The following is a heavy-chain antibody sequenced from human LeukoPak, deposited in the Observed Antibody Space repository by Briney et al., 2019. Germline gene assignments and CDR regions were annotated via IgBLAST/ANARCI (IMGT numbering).Heavy chain of an antibody. Sequence: TSETLSLTCTVSGGSISSSSYYWGWIRQPPGKGLEWIGSIYYSGSTYYNPSLKSRVTISVDTSKNQFSLKLSSVTAADTAVYYCAREPITIFGVVTYRRYMDVWGKGTTVTVSS. CDR3: AREPITIFGVVTYRRYMDV. J-gene: IGHJ6*03. CDR2: IYYSGST. D-gene: IGHD3-3*01. V-gene: IGHV4-39*07. CDR1: GGSISSSSYY.